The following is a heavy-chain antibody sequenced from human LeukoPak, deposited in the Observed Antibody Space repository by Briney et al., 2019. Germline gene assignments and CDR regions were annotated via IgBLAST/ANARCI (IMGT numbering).Heavy chain of an antibody. J-gene: IGHJ4*02. CDR3: ARDLRRGYSSGRYSWGTDSSNDY. D-gene: IGHD6-19*01. Sequence: ASVKVSRKASGYTFTSYYIQWVRQAPAQGLEWMGIVNPSGGSTSNAQKFQGRVTMTRDISTTTAYMDLKSLSSNDTAVYYCARDLRRGYSSGRYSWGTDSSNDYWGQGTLVTVSS. V-gene: IGHV1-46*01. CDR2: VNPSGGST. CDR1: GYTFTSYY.